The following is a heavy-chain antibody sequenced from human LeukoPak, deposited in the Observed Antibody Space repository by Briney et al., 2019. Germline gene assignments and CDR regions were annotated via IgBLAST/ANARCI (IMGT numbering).Heavy chain of an antibody. D-gene: IGHD3-22*01. CDR3: ARDPRLFYDSSGYYFDY. V-gene: IGHV1-46*01. CDR1: GYTFTSYY. CDR2: INPSGGST. J-gene: IGHJ4*02. Sequence: ASVKVSCKASGYTFTSYYMHWVRQAPGQGLERMGIINPSGGSTSYAQKFQGRVTMTRDTSTSTVYMELSSLRSEDTAVYYCARDPRLFYDSSGYYFDYWGQGTLVTVSS.